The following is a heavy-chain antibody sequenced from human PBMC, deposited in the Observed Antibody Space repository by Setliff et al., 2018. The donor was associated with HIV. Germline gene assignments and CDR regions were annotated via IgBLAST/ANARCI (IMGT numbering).Heavy chain of an antibody. CDR3: ARDGYCGGDCYHDAFDI. D-gene: IGHD2-21*02. J-gene: IGHJ3*02. CDR2: IYTSGST. CDR1: GGSISSYY. V-gene: IGHV4-4*08. Sequence: LSLTCTVSGGSISSYYWSWIRQPPGKGLEWIGYIYTSGSTNYNPSLKSRVTISVDTSKNQFSLKLSSVTAADTAVYYCARDGYCGGDCYHDAFDIWGQGTMVTV.